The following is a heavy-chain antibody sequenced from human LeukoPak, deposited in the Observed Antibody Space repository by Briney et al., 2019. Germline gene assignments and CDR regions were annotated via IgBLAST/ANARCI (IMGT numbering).Heavy chain of an antibody. Sequence: GGSLRLSCTASGFTFGDYAMSWFRQAPGKGLEWVGFIRSKAYGGTTEYAASVKGRFTISRDDSKSIAYLQMNSLRTEDTAVYYCTRAGGTGYYGMDVWGRGTTVTVSS. CDR3: TRAGGTGYYGMDV. V-gene: IGHV3-49*03. CDR1: GFTFGDYA. CDR2: IRSKAYGGTT. J-gene: IGHJ6*02. D-gene: IGHD1/OR15-1a*01.